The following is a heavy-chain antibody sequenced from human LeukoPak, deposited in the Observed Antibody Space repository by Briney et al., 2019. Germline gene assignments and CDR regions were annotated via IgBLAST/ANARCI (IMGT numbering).Heavy chain of an antibody. D-gene: IGHD2-15*01. CDR2: ISTGDGTWT. J-gene: IGHJ4*02. CDR3: ATAVAATDH. CDR1: GFIFTTNG. Sequence: GGSLRLSCAASGFIFTTNGLNWVRQASGKGLEWVSGISTGDGTWTYYADSVKGRFTISRDNSKNTVYLQMSSLRAEDTGVYYCATAVAATDHWGQGTLVTVPS. V-gene: IGHV3-23*01.